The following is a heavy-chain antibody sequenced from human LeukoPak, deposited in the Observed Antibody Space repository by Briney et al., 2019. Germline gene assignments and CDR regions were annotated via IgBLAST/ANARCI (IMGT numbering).Heavy chain of an antibody. CDR3: AGTLTNPAF. CDR2: ISYDGSNK. CDR1: GFTFSSYA. J-gene: IGHJ4*02. D-gene: IGHD4-11*01. Sequence: GGSLRLSCAASGFTFSSYAMHWVRQAPGKGLEWVAVISYDGSNKYYADSVKGRFTISRDNAKNSLYLQMNSLRAEDTAVYYCAGTLTNPAFWGQGTLVTVSS. V-gene: IGHV3-30*04.